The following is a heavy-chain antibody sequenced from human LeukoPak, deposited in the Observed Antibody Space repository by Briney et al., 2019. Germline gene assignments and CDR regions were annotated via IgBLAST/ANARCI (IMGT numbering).Heavy chain of an antibody. CDR1: GGSISSGGYS. CDR2: IYHSGST. Sequence: SETLSLTCAVSGGSISSGGYSWSWIRQPPGKGLEWIGYIYHSGSTYYNPSLKSRVTISVDRSKNQFSLKLSSVTAADTAVYYCARVRSDYGVDYWGQGTLVTVSS. D-gene: IGHD4-17*01. V-gene: IGHV4-30-2*01. J-gene: IGHJ4*02. CDR3: ARVRSDYGVDY.